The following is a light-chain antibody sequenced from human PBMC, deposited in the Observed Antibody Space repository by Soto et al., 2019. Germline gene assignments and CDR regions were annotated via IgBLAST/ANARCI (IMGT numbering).Light chain of an antibody. CDR1: QSVRSSH. CDR3: QQYSSSPAT. CDR2: GAS. J-gene: IGKJ1*01. Sequence: EIVLTQSPGTLSLSPGERATLSCRASQSVRSSHLAWYQQKPGQAPRLLIYGASSRATGIPDRFSGSGSGTDFTLTISRLEPEDFAVYSCQQYSSSPATFGQGTKLDIK. V-gene: IGKV3-20*01.